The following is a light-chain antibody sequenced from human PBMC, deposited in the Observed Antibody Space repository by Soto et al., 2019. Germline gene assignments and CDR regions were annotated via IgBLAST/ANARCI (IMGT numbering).Light chain of an antibody. V-gene: IGLV2-14*01. J-gene: IGLJ3*02. CDR2: EVS. CDR1: SSDVGGYDH. CDR3: RSFVSTNTWV. Sequence: QSALTQPASVSGSPGQSITISCTGTSSDVGGYDHVSWYQHYPGKAPKLIIYEVSNRPSGLSNRFSGSKSVNTASLTISGLQAEDEADDSCRSFVSTNTWVFGGGTKVTVL.